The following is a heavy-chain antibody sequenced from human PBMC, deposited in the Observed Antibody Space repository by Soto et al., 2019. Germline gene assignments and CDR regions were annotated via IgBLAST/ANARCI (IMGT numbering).Heavy chain of an antibody. CDR2: ISGSGGST. D-gene: IGHD3-10*01. J-gene: IGHJ3*02. CDR3: VMEALDDAFAI. V-gene: IGHV3-23*01. Sequence: GGSLRLSCAASGVTCSSYAMSWVRQAPGKGLEWVSAISGSGGSTYYADSVKGRFTISRDNSKNTLYLQMNSLRAEDTAVYYCVMEALDDAFAIWGQGTMVTVSS. CDR1: GVTCSSYA.